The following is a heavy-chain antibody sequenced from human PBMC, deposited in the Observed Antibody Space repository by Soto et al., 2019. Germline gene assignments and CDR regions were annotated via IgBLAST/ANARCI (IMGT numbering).Heavy chain of an antibody. J-gene: IGHJ6*02. CDR2: SIPIVGTA. CDR3: ARDSHKVVPAAIWSYYYYYRMDV. D-gene: IGHD2-2*01. CDR1: GGTFSCYG. V-gene: IGHV1-69*13. Sequence: SSVKFSCKASGGTFSCYGIRWVRQAPGEGVEWMGGSIPIVGTANYAQKFQGRVTITADESTSTAYMELSSLRSEDTAVYYCARDSHKVVPAAIWSYYYYYRMDVWGQGTTVTAYS.